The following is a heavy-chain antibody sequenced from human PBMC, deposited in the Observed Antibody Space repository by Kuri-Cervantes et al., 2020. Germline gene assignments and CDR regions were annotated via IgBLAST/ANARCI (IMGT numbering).Heavy chain of an antibody. Sequence: GSLRLSCTVSGGSISSSSYYWGWIRQPPGKGLEWIGSIYYSGSTYYNPSLKSRVTISVDTSKNQFSLKLNSVTAADTAVYYCARGRGGSPPLDNWGQGTLVTVSS. J-gene: IGHJ4*02. D-gene: IGHD2-15*01. CDR1: GGSISSSSYY. V-gene: IGHV4-39*07. CDR3: ARGRGGSPPLDN. CDR2: IYYSGST.